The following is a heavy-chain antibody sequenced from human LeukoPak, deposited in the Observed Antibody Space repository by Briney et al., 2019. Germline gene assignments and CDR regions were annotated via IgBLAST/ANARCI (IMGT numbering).Heavy chain of an antibody. CDR2: MYYSGST. CDR3: ARDYYYDSSGYHPYAFDI. CDR1: GGSISSYY. Sequence: PSETLSLTCTVSGGSISSYYWSWIRQPPGKGLEWIGYMYYSGSTNYNPSLKSRVTISVDTSKNQFSLKLSSVTAADTAVYYCARDYYYDSSGYHPYAFDIWGQGTMVTVSS. J-gene: IGHJ3*02. V-gene: IGHV4-59*12. D-gene: IGHD3-22*01.